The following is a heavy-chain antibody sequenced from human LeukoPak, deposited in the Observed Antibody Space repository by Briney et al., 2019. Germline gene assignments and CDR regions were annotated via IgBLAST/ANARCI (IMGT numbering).Heavy chain of an antibody. V-gene: IGHV4-31*03. CDR2: IYYRGST. Sequence: SETLSLTCTVSGGFISSGGYYWSWIRQHPGKGLEWIGYIYYRGSTYYNPSLKSRVTISVDTSKNQFSLKLSSGTAADTAVYYCARYCSSTSCYATKWGLDVWGKGTTVTVSS. D-gene: IGHD2-2*01. CDR1: GGFISSGGYY. CDR3: ARYCSSTSCYATKWGLDV. J-gene: IGHJ6*04.